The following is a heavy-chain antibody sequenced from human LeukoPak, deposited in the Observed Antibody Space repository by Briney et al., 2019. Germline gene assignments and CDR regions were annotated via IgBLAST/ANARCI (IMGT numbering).Heavy chain of an antibody. V-gene: IGHV3-23*01. D-gene: IGHD3-10*01. J-gene: IGHJ4*02. CDR3: AKELHGSGNYAFDY. Sequence: GGSLRLSCAASGFTFSSYALSWVCQAPGKGLEWVSTVSVNGGTTYYADSVKGRFTISRDNSKNTLYLQMNSLRAEDTAVYFCAKELHGSGNYAFDYWGQGTLVTVSS. CDR1: GFTFSSYA. CDR2: VSVNGGTT.